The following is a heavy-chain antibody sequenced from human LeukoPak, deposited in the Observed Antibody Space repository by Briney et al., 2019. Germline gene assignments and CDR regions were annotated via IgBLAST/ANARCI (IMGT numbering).Heavy chain of an antibody. CDR1: GYTFTGYY. CDR3: ARESKEMATITGYFDY. V-gene: IGHV1-2*02. J-gene: IGHJ4*02. Sequence: ASVKVSCKASGYTFTGYYVHWVRQAPGQGLEWMGWINPQSGGTNYAQKFQGRVTMTRDTSISTAYMELHSLRSDDTAVYYCARESKEMATITGYFDYWGQGTLVTVSS. D-gene: IGHD5-24*01. CDR2: INPQSGGT.